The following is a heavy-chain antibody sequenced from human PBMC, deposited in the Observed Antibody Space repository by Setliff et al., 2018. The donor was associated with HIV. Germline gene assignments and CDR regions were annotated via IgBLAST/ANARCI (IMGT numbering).Heavy chain of an antibody. D-gene: IGHD5-12*01. CDR3: ARQMPIPGIAITPVDY. CDR2: VFYTGFA. J-gene: IGHJ4*02. V-gene: IGHV4-59*08. Sequence: SETLSLTCTVSGASSRGYYWSWIRQPPGKGLEWMGYVFYTGFAAYNPSLKSRLTISVDTSKSQFSLTLTSVTAADTAVYYCARQMPIPGIAITPVDYWGQGALVTVSS. CDR1: GASSRGYY.